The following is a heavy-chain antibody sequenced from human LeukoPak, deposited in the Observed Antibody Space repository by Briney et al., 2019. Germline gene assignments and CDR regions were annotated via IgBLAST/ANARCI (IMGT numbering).Heavy chain of an antibody. CDR1: GGSFSGYY. CDR2: INHSGST. D-gene: IGHD6-13*01. V-gene: IGHV4-34*01. J-gene: IGHJ3*02. Sequence: SETLSLTCAVYGGSFSGYYWSWIRQPPGKGLEWIGEINHSGSTNYNPSLKSRVTISVDTSKNQFSLKLSSVTAADTAVYYCARANQELDAFDIWGQGTMVTVSS. CDR3: ARANQELDAFDI.